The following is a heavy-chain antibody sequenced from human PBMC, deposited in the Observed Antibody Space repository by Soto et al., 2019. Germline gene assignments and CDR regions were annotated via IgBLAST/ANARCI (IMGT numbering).Heavy chain of an antibody. Sequence: QVQLVQSGAEVKKPGASVRVSCKASGYTFTDYDINWVRLATGQGLEWMGWMNPSSGYTGYAQKFQGRVTMTWDTSISTAYMELSSLTSADTAVYYCAIFVRHQLPTTDYWGQGALVTVSS. J-gene: IGHJ4*02. CDR1: GYTFTDYD. D-gene: IGHD1-26*01. CDR2: MNPSSGYT. CDR3: AIFVRHQLPTTDY. V-gene: IGHV1-8*01.